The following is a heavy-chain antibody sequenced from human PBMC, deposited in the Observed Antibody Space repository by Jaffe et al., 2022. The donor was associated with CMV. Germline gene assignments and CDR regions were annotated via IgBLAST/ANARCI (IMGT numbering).Heavy chain of an antibody. Sequence: QVQLQESGPGLVKPSETLSLTCTVSGGSVSSGSYYWSWIRQPPGKGLEWIGYIYYSGSTNYNPSLKSRVTISVDTSKNQFSLKLSSVTAADTAVYYCAIGSGAHYYYGMDVWGQGTTVTVSS. J-gene: IGHJ6*02. CDR1: GGSVSSGSYY. D-gene: IGHD1-26*01. V-gene: IGHV4-61*01. CDR2: IYYSGST. CDR3: AIGSGAHYYYGMDV.